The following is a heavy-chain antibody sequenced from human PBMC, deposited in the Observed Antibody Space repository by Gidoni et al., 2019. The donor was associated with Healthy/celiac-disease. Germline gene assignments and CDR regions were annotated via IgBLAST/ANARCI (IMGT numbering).Heavy chain of an antibody. CDR3: ARRLGSYTDIAAAGTGGVDY. J-gene: IGHJ4*02. D-gene: IGHD6-13*01. Sequence: QLQLQESGPGLVKPSETLSLTCTVSGGSISSSSYYWGWIRQPPGKGLEWIGSIYYSGSTYYNPSLKRRVTISVDTSKNQFSLKLSSVTAADTAVYYCARRLGSYTDIAAAGTGGVDYWGQGTLVTVSS. V-gene: IGHV4-39*01. CDR2: IYYSGST. CDR1: GGSISSSSYY.